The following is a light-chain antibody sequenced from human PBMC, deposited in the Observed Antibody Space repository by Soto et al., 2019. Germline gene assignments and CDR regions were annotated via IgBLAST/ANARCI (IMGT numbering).Light chain of an antibody. CDR1: QTISNY. Sequence: DIPMTQSSSSLSASVGDRVTITCRASQTISNYLNWYQQKPGEAPKLLIYATSSLQSEVPSRFSGSGSGTDFTLTISSLQPEDFATYYCLQTYSTPLTFGGGTKVEI. V-gene: IGKV1-39*01. J-gene: IGKJ4*01. CDR2: ATS. CDR3: LQTYSTPLT.